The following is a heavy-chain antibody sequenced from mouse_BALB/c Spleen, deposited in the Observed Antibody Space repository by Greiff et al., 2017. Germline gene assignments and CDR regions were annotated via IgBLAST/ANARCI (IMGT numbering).Heavy chain of an antibody. CDR1: GYTFTNYW. V-gene: IGHV1-63*02. D-gene: IGHD1-2*01. J-gene: IGHJ2*01. CDR3: TREVHYYGDY. Sequence: QVHVKQSGAELVRPGTSVKISCKASGYTFTNYWLGWVKQRPGHGLEWIGDIYPGGGYTNYNEKFKGKATLTADTSSSTAYMQLSSLTSEDSAVYFCTREVHYYGDYWGQGTTLTVSS. CDR2: IYPGGGYT.